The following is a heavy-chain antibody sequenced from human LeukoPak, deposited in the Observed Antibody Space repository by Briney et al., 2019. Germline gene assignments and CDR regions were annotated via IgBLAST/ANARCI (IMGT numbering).Heavy chain of an antibody. J-gene: IGHJ3*02. CDR3: ARLGIDYDILTGYIPDAFDI. CDR1: GGSISSVDYY. V-gene: IGHV4-30-4*01. Sequence: SQTLSLTCTVSGGSISSVDYYWSWIRQPPGKGLEWIGYIYYSGSTYYDPSLKSRVMISVDASKNQFSLKLSSVTATDTAVYYCARLGIDYDILTGYIPDAFDIWGQGTMVTVSS. CDR2: IYYSGST. D-gene: IGHD3-9*01.